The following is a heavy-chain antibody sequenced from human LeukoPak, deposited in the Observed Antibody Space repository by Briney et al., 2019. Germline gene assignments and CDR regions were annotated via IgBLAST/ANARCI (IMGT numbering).Heavy chain of an antibody. CDR3: ARGVWNDEGLDS. J-gene: IGHJ4*02. CDR1: S. V-gene: IGHV3-21*01. D-gene: IGHD1-1*01. CDR2: ISTSSSYI. Sequence: SMNWVRQGPGKGLEWVSSISTSSSYIYYADSVKGRFTISRDNAKNSVYLQMNSLRAEDTAVYYCARGVWNDEGLDSWGQGTLVIVSS.